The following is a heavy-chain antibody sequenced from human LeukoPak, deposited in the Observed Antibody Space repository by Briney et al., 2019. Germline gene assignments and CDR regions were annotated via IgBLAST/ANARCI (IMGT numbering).Heavy chain of an antibody. CDR3: ARLNYGFPDY. D-gene: IGHD3-3*01. CDR2: ISSSGST. CDR1: GFTFSDYY. V-gene: IGHV4-59*01. J-gene: IGHJ4*02. Sequence: LRLSCAASGFTFSDYYWSWIRQPPGKGLEWIGYISSSGSTDYNSSLKSRVTISLDTSKNQFSLKLNSVTAADTAVYYCARLNYGFPDYWGQGTLVTVSS.